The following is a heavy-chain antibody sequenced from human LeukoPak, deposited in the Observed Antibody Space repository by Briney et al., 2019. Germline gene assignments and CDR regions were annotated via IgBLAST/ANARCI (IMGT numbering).Heavy chain of an antibody. CDR1: GGSFSGYY. CDR2: INHSGST. J-gene: IGHJ4*02. CDR3: ARGQDDFYDY. D-gene: IGHD3-3*01. V-gene: IGHV4-34*01. Sequence: SETLSLTCAVYGGSFSGYYWSWIRQPPGKGLEWLGEINHSGSTNYNPSLKSRVTISVDTSKNQFSLKLSSVTAADTAVYYCARGQDDFYDYWGQGTLVTVSS.